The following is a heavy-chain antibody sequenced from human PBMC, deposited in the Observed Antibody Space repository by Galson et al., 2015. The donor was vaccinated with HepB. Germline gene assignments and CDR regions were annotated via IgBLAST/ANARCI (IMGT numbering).Heavy chain of an antibody. CDR2: VYYSGIT. V-gene: IGHV4-59*01. CDR1: GGSISSYY. J-gene: IGHJ4*02. Sequence: ETLSLTCTVSGGSISSYYWSWLRQPPGKGLEWIGYVYYSGITNYNPSLKSRVTISVDTSKNQFSLKLSSVTAADTAVYYCARETTIGYWGYFDYWGQGTLVTVSS. CDR3: ARETTIGYWGYFDY. D-gene: IGHD3-22*01.